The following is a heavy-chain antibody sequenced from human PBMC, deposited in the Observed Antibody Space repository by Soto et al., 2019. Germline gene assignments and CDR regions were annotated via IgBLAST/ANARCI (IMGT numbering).Heavy chain of an antibody. CDR1: GFTFSSYW. D-gene: IGHD3-22*01. CDR2: INSDGSST. V-gene: IGHV3-74*01. CDR3: ARDLYYYDSSGYHMFDAFDI. J-gene: IGHJ3*02. Sequence: PGGSLRLSCAASGFTFSSYWMHRVRQAPGKGLVWVSRINSDGSSTSYADSVKGRFTISRDNAKNTLYLQMNSLRAEDTAVYYCARDLYYYDSSGYHMFDAFDIWGQGTMVTVSS.